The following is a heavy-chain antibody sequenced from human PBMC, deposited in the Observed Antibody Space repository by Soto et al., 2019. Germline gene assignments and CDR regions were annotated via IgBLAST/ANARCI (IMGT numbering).Heavy chain of an antibody. CDR3: ARSYYDTTGFAVEP. CDR1: GDSVNTGY. CDR2: MYFGGSF. D-gene: IGHD3-22*01. J-gene: IGHJ5*02. Sequence: SETLSLTCNVSGDSVNTGYWSWIRQPPGKGLEWIGFMYFGGSFNYNPSLTSRVTISVDSSKNQFYLKVTSVTAADTAVYYCARSYYDTTGFAVEPWGQGTLVTVSS. V-gene: IGHV4-59*02.